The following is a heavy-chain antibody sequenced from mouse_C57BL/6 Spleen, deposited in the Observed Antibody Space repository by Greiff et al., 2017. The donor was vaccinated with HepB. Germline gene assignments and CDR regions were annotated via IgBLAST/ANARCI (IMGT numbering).Heavy chain of an antibody. CDR2: IDPSDSYT. D-gene: IGHD2-4*01. J-gene: IGHJ4*01. CDR3: ARETTMINYAMDY. CDR1: GYTFTSYW. Sequence: QVQLQQPGAELVRPGTSVKLSCKASGYTFTSYWMHWVKQRPGQGLEWIGVIDPSDSYTNYNQKFKGKATLTVDTSSSTAYMQLSSLTSEVSAVYYCARETTMINYAMDYWGQGTSVTVSS. V-gene: IGHV1-59*01.